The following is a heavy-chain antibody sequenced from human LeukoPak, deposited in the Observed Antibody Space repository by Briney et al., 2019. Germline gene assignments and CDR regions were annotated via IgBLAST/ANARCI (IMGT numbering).Heavy chain of an antibody. Sequence: GGSLRLSCAASGFPFSSYWMHWVRQVPGKGLLWVSRIDSDGSATIYADSVRGRFTISRDNAKNTLYLQMSGLRVEDTAVYHCASDSPYYGMDVWGQGTTVTVSS. J-gene: IGHJ6*02. CDR2: IDSDGSAT. V-gene: IGHV3-74*01. CDR3: ASDSPYYGMDV. CDR1: GFPFSSYW.